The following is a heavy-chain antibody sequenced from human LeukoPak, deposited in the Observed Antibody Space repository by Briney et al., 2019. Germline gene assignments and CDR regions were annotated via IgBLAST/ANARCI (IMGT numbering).Heavy chain of an antibody. CDR1: GFTFSSYA. CDR3: ARDMGYSGSWPGYFDY. J-gene: IGHJ4*02. V-gene: IGHV3-30-3*01. CDR2: ISYDGSNK. D-gene: IGHD1-26*01. Sequence: PGRSLRLSCAASGFTFSSYAMHWVRQAPGKGLEWVAVISYDGSNKYYADSVKGRFTVSRDNAKNSLYLQMKSLRAEDTTVYYCARDMGYSGSWPGYFDYWGQGVLVTVSS.